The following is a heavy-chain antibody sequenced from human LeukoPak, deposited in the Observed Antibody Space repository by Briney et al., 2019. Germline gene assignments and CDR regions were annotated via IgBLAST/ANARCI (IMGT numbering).Heavy chain of an antibody. D-gene: IGHD2-2*01. CDR2: INSDGSST. J-gene: IGHJ4*02. CDR1: GFTFSSYW. CDR3: ARAPPAARNDY. Sequence: GGSLRLSCAASGFTFSSYWMHWVRQAPGKGLVWVSRINSDGSSTSYADSVKGRFTISRDNAKNTLYLQMNSLRAEDTAVYYCARAPPAARNDYWGQGTLVTVSS. V-gene: IGHV3-74*01.